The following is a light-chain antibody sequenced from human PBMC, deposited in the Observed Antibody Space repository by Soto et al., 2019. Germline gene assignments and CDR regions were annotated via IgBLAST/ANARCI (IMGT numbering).Light chain of an antibody. Sequence: QPVLTQSPSASASLGASVKLTCTLSSGHSTFAIAWHQQQPEKGPRYLMKLNSDGSHSKGDGIPDRFSGSSSGAERSLTISSLQSEDEADYYCQTWGTGIRVFGGGTKVTVL. V-gene: IGLV4-69*02. CDR1: SGHSTFA. CDR3: QTWGTGIRV. CDR2: LNSDGSH. J-gene: IGLJ3*02.